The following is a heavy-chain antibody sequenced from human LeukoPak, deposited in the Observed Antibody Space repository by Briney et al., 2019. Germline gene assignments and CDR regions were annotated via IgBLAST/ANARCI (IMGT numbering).Heavy chain of an antibody. CDR1: GYSFTSYW. D-gene: IGHD3-3*01. Sequence: GESLKISCKGSGYSFTSYWIGWVRQMPGKGLEWMGIIYPGDSDTRYSPSFQGQVTISADKSISTAYLQWSSLKASDTAMYYCARHKGDYDFWSGPIGDYWGQGTLVTVSS. CDR2: IYPGDSDT. CDR3: ARHKGDYDFWSGPIGDY. V-gene: IGHV5-51*01. J-gene: IGHJ4*02.